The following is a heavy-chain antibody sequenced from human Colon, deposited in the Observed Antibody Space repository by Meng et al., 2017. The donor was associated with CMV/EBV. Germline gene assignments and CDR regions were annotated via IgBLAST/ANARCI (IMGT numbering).Heavy chain of an antibody. V-gene: IGHV3-9*01. Sequence: SLKISCAASGFTFDDYAMHWVRQAPGKGLEWVATISWNSATIGYADSVKGRFTISRDNAKNSLYLQMNSLRAEDTAVYYCARVPIVSSGSYYFYYYYGMDVWGQGTTVTVSS. CDR3: ARVPIVSSGSYYFYYYYGMDV. CDR2: ISWNSATI. CDR1: GFTFDDYA. J-gene: IGHJ6*02. D-gene: IGHD1-26*01.